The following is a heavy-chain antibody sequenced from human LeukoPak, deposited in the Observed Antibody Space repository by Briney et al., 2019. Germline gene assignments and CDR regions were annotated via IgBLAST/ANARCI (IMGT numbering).Heavy chain of an antibody. D-gene: IGHD3-10*01. CDR3: ASIGSLVYYYYGMDL. V-gene: IGHV3-48*03. CDR2: ISSSSSAI. CDR1: GFPLSRRE. Sequence: GGSLRLSCAASGFPLSRREMKCGRQAPGKGLQWVSYISSSSSAIDYAGSVKGRFTISRDNAKNSMYLQMSSLRAEDTAVYYCASIGSLVYYYYGMDLWGQGTTVTVSS. J-gene: IGHJ6*02.